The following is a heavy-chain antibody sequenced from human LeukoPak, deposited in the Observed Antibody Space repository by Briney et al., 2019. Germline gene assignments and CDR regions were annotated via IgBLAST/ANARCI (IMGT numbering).Heavy chain of an antibody. CDR2: IYYSGST. CDR1: GGSISSYY. J-gene: IGHJ4*02. D-gene: IGHD4-17*01. CDR3: AAGVYGPFDE. Sequence: SETLSLTCTGSGGSISSYYWSWIPQAPGKGLEWIGNIYYSGSTNYNPSLKSRVTISVDASKNQFSLKLSSVSAADTAVYYCAAGVYGPFDEWGQGTLVTVSS. V-gene: IGHV4-59*01.